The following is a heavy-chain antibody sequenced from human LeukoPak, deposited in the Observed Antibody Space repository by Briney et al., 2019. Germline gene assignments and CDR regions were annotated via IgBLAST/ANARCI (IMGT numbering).Heavy chain of an antibody. J-gene: IGHJ4*02. D-gene: IGHD5-18*01. Sequence: SETLSLTCTVSGDSISSVNYYWSWIRQPAGKGLEWIGRIYTSGNTNYNPSLKSRVTISADTSKNQFSLKLSSVTAADTAVYYCARRIQLWQGIDYWGQGTLVTVSS. CDR2: IYTSGNT. CDR1: GDSISSVNYY. V-gene: IGHV4-61*02. CDR3: ARRIQLWQGIDY.